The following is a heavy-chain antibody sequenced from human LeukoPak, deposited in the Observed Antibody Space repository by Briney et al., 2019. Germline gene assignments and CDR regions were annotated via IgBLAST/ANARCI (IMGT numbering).Heavy chain of an antibody. D-gene: IGHD5-12*01. CDR2: ISYDGSNK. J-gene: IGHJ4*02. V-gene: IGHV3-30*18. CDR3: AKEVLYSGYEPPDY. CDR1: GFTFSSYG. Sequence: SGRSLGLSCAASGFTFSSYGMHWVRQAPGKGLEWVAVISYDGSNKYYADSVKGRFTISRDNSKNTLYLQMNSLRAEDTAVYYCAKEVLYSGYEPPDYWGQGTLVTVSS.